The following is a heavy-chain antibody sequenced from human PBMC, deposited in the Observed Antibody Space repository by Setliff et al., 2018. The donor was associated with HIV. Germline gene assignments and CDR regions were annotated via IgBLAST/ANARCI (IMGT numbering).Heavy chain of an antibody. CDR2: INVDGSSI. J-gene: IGHJ6*02. D-gene: IGHD2-15*01. Sequence: PSETLSLSCAASGFTFTDYWMHWVRQVPGQGLVWVSRINVDGSSISYADSVKGRFTISRDNDKNSLYLQMNSLRAEDTAVYYCARDLQYRYCSGDGCDSLDGDVWGQGTAVTVSS. V-gene: IGHV3-74*01. CDR3: ARDLQYRYCSGDGCDSLDGDV. CDR1: GFTFTDYW.